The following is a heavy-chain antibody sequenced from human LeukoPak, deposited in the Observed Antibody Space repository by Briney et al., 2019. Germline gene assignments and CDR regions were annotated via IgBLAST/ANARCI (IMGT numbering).Heavy chain of an antibody. CDR1: GFTVSSNY. D-gene: IGHD2-2*01. Sequence: GGSLRLSCAASGFTVSSNYMSWVRQAPGKGLEWVSVIYSGGSTYYADSVKGRFTISRDNAKNSLYLQMNSLRAEDTAVYYCARGSCASTSCQLGNWGQGTLVTVSS. V-gene: IGHV3-53*01. CDR2: IYSGGST. CDR3: ARGSCASTSCQLGN. J-gene: IGHJ4*02.